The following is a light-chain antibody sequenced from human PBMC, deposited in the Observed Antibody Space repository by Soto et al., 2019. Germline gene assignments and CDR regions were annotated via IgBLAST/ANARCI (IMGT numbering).Light chain of an antibody. Sequence: EIVLTQSPGILYLSAGERATLSCRASRSVNSRYLAWFQQKPGQAPRLLIYDASRTATGIPDRFSGSGSGTDFTLTISRLEPEDSAVYYCQQYGDLPLTFGGGTKVDIK. CDR2: DAS. CDR3: QQYGDLPLT. J-gene: IGKJ4*01. CDR1: RSVNSRY. V-gene: IGKV3-20*01.